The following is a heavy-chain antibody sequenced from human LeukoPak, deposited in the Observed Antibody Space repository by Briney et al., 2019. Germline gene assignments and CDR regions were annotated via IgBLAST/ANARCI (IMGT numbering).Heavy chain of an antibody. D-gene: IGHD2-2*01. CDR1: GASFSAYY. Sequence: PSETLSLTCTVDGASFSAYYRSCIRQPPGKGMEWNGEIHTIGSTNYNPSLKTRFTIPVDTSTTQFSLQLSSVAAADTAVYYCARASREGRGFYQFYYMDVWGKGTTVTVSS. CDR2: IHTIGST. CDR3: ARASREGRGFYQFYYMDV. V-gene: IGHV4-34*01. J-gene: IGHJ6*03.